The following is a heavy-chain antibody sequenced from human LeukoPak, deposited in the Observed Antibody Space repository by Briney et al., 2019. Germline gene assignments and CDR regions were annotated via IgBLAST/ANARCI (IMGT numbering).Heavy chain of an antibody. CDR2: IWYDGSNK. Sequence: QPGGSLRLSCAASGFTFSSYGMHWVRQAPGKGLEWVAVIWYDGSNKYYADSVKGRFTISRDNSKNTLYLQMNSLRGEDTAVYYCARDRGYSRYYYYYDMDVWGKGPRSPSPQ. J-gene: IGHJ6*01. CDR1: GFTFSSYG. CDR3: ARDRGYSRYYYYYDMDV. D-gene: IGHD6-13*01. V-gene: IGHV3-33*01.